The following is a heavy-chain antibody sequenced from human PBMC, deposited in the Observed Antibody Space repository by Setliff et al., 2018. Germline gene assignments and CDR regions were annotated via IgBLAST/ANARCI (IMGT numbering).Heavy chain of an antibody. Sequence: SVKVSCKASGGTFSSYAISWVRQAPGQGLEWMGGIIPFLGIANYAQKFQGRVTITADESTSTAYMELNSLESEDTAVYYCARGIEPLLPVPDYWGQGTLVTVSS. V-gene: IGHV1-69*10. CDR3: ARGIEPLLPVPDY. CDR1: GGTFSSYA. D-gene: IGHD3-10*01. CDR2: IIPFLGIA. J-gene: IGHJ4*02.